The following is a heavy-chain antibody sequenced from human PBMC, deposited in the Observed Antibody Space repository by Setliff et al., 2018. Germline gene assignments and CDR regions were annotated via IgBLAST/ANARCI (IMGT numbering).Heavy chain of an antibody. CDR2: ISSSSSYT. Sequence: PGGSLRLSCAASGFTFSSYNMDWVRQAPGKGLEWVSYISSSSSYTNYADSVKGRFTISRDNAKNSLYLQMNSLRAEDTAVYYCARGIYSFDYWGQGTLVTVSS. J-gene: IGHJ4*02. CDR1: GFTFSSYN. V-gene: IGHV3-21*05. D-gene: IGHD4-4*01. CDR3: ARGIYSFDY.